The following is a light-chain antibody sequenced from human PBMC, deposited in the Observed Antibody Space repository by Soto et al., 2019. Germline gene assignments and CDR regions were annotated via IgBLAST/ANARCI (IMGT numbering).Light chain of an antibody. CDR2: DVS. CDR1: SSDVGGYNY. V-gene: IGLV2-11*01. CDR3: CSYVGSYTWV. J-gene: IGLJ1*01. Sequence: ALTQPRQVSGAPGQSVTISCTGTSSDVGGYNYVSWYQQHPGKAPKLMIYDVSKRPSGVPDRFSGSKSGNTASLTISGLQAVDEADYYCCSYVGSYTWVFGSGT.